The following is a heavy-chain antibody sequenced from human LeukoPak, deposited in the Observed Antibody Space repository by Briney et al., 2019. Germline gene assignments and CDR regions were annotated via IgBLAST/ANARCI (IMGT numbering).Heavy chain of an antibody. CDR3: YGAVAGDDFDS. CDR2: IKEDGSAK. V-gene: IGHV3-7*01. CDR1: GLTFSNYW. D-gene: IGHD6-19*01. J-gene: IGHJ4*02. Sequence: GGSLRLSCAASGLTFSNYWMGWVRQAPGKGLEWVANIKEDGSAKYYVDSVKGRFTISRDNAKNLLYLRMNSLRAEDTAVYYCYGAVAGDDFDSWGQGTLVTVSS.